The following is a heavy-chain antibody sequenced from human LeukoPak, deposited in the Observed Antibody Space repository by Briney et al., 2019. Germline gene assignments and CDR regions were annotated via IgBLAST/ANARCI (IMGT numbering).Heavy chain of an antibody. CDR3: ARVRNSGFRYADS. CDR1: GYTFTNYA. D-gene: IGHD5-12*01. Sequence: ASVKVSCKASGYTFTNYAISWVRQAPGQGLEWVGWISAYNGNTNYAQKLQGRVTMTTETTTSTAYMDLRSLRSDATAVYYCARVRNSGFRYADSWGQGTLVTVSS. J-gene: IGHJ4*02. V-gene: IGHV1-18*01. CDR2: ISAYNGNT.